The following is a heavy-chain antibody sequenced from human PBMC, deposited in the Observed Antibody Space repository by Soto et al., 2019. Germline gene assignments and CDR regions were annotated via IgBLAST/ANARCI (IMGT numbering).Heavy chain of an antibody. J-gene: IGHJ4*02. V-gene: IGHV5-10-1*01. CDR3: ARQVISDY. CDR2: IDPSDSYT. D-gene: IGHD2-21*01. Sequence: GESLKISCQGSGYNFTNYWITWVRQMPGKGLEWMGRIDPSDSYTNYNPSFQGHVTISADKSISTAYLHWSSLKASDTAMYYCARQVISDYWGQGTLVTVS. CDR1: GYNFTNYW.